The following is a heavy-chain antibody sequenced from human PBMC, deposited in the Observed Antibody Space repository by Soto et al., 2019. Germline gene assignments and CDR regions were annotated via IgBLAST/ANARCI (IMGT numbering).Heavy chain of an antibody. V-gene: IGHV3-48*01. CDR1: GFTFSSYS. CDR2: ISSSSSTI. CDR3: ARDSRYDYVWGSYYFDY. J-gene: IGHJ4*02. D-gene: IGHD3-16*01. Sequence: SLRLSCAASGFTFSSYSMIWVRQAPGKGLEWVSYISSSSSTIYYADSVKGRFTISRDNAKNSLYLQMNSLRAEDTAVYYCARDSRYDYVWGSYYFDYWGQGTLVTVSS.